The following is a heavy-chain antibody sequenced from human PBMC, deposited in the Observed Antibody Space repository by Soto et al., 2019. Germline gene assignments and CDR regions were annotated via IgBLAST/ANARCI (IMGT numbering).Heavy chain of an antibody. V-gene: IGHV4-31*01. CDR1: GGSISSGGYY. Sequence: QVQLQESGPGLVKPSQTLSLTCTVSGGSISSGGYYWSWIRQHPGKGLEWIGYIYYSGSTYYNPSLNSPVTISVDTSKNQFSLKLSSVTAADTAVYYCARGVSWNQGGMDVWGQGTTVTVSS. D-gene: IGHD1-1*01. CDR2: IYYSGST. CDR3: ARGVSWNQGGMDV. J-gene: IGHJ6*02.